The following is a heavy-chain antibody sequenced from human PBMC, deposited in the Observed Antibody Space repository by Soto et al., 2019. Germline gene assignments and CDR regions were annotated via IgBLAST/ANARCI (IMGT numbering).Heavy chain of an antibody. CDR2: IFYTGST. CDR1: GGSISSKTHY. D-gene: IGHD6-13*01. V-gene: IGHV4-61*05. J-gene: IGHJ4*02. CDR3: ATSYGNAWYTY. Sequence: SETLSLTCIVSGGSISSKTHYWGWIRQPPGKGLEWIGYIFYTGSTYYNPSLKSRLTISVDRSKNQFTLQLTSVTAEDTAVYYCATSYGNAWYTYWGQGTQVTVSS.